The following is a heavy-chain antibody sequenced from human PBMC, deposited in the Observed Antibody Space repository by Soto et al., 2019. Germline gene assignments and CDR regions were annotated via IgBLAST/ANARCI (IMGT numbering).Heavy chain of an antibody. CDR1: GYTFTTYG. Sequence: QVQLVQSGAAVKMPGASVKVSCKASGYTFTTYGIAWVRQAPGQAPEWVGWTSPNNDNSHFAQKLQGRVTMTTDTSTSSVYMELRSLRSDDTAVYYCXRDDXFXAXCYIGDYWGQGTLVTVSS. CDR3: XRDDXFXAXCYIGDY. D-gene: IGHD2-15*01. J-gene: IGHJ4*02. CDR2: TSPNNDNS. V-gene: IGHV1-18*01.